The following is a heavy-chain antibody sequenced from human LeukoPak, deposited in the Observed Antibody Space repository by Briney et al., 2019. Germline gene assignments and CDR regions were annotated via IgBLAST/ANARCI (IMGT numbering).Heavy chain of an antibody. Sequence: ASVEVSCKASGYTFTNFYIHWVRQAPGQGLEWMGWIHPTSGDTKYAQKFQGRVTMTSDPSTTTAYMELSRLRSDDTAVYYCAREVAYFADWGQGTLVTVSS. V-gene: IGHV1-2*02. D-gene: IGHD5-12*01. CDR1: GYTFTNFY. J-gene: IGHJ4*02. CDR2: IHPTSGDT. CDR3: AREVAYFAD.